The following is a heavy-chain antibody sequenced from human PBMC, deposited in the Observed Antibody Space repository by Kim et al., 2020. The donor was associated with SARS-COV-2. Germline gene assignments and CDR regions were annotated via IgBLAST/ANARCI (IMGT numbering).Heavy chain of an antibody. D-gene: IGHD6-13*01. V-gene: IGHV4-30-2*03. CDR3: ARLEYSSSWYYFDY. J-gene: IGHJ4*02. Sequence: NPSLKSRVTISVDTSKNQVSLKLSSVTAADTAVYYCARLEYSSSWYYFDYWGQGTLVTVSS.